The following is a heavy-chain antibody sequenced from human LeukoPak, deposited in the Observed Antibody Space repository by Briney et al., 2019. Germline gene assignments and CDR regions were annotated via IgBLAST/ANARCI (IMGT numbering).Heavy chain of an antibody. CDR2: IYSGGNT. D-gene: IGHD4-17*01. CDR3: ARRAGEYSHPYDY. CDR1: GFPVSINS. V-gene: IGHV3-53*01. J-gene: IGHJ4*02. Sequence: GGSLRLSCTVSGFPVSINSMSWVRQAPGKGLEWVSFIYSGGNTHYSDSVKGRFTISRDSSKNTLYLQMNSLRAEDTAVYYCARRAGEYSHPYDYWGQGTLVTVSS.